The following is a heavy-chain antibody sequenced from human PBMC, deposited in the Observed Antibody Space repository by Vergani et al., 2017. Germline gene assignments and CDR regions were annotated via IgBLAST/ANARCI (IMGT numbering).Heavy chain of an antibody. CDR3: ARDYSGYDRRHYYYYYGMDV. V-gene: IGHV4-4*07. J-gene: IGHJ6*02. D-gene: IGHD5-12*01. CDR2: IYTSGST. Sequence: QVQLQESGPGLVKPSETLSLTCTVSGGSISSYYWSWIRQPAGKGLEWIGRIYTSGSTNYNPSLKSRVTMSVDTSKNQFSLKLSSVTAADTAVYYCARDYSGYDRRHYYYYYGMDVWGQGTTVTVSS. CDR1: GGSISSYY.